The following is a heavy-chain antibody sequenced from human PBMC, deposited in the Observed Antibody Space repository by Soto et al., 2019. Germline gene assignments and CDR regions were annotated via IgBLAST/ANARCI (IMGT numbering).Heavy chain of an antibody. J-gene: IGHJ4*02. CDR3: SRGILV. Sequence: QVQLHESGPGLVKPSQTLSLTCTVSGASINSGGYCWSWIRQHPGKGLDWIGCISYGGHIYYNPYLKSRDTIPVDTYKNQFSLKLTSVTAADTAVYYCSRGILVWGQGALITVSS. V-gene: IGHV4-31*03. CDR2: ISYGGHI. D-gene: IGHD5-18*01. CDR1: GASINSGGYC.